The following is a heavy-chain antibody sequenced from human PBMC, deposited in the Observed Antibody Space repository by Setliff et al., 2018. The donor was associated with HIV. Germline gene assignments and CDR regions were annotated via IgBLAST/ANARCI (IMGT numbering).Heavy chain of an antibody. V-gene: IGHV4-38-2*01. Sequence: SETLSLTCDVSGYSMSSGYYWAWIRQSPERGLEWIASIYHGGSTYYNPSLKSRVTMSVDKSKNQFSLNLRSVTAADTAVYYCARHGGSYAFAEYLQHWGQGTLVTVSS. D-gene: IGHD1-26*01. J-gene: IGHJ1*01. CDR1: GYSMSSGYY. CDR2: IYHGGST. CDR3: ARHGGSYAFAEYLQH.